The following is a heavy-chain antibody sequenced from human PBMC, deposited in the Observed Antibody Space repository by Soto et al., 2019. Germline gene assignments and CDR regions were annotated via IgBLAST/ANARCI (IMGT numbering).Heavy chain of an antibody. CDR2: IPPGGQII. Sequence: EVRLVESGGGLVQPGGSLRLSCAASGFTFSSSEMYWVRQAPGKGLEWVSYIPPGGQIIFYADSVKGRFTISRDNAKNSVYLQMNNLRAEDTAVYYCARRGSSWGQGTMVTVSS. J-gene: IGHJ3*01. CDR1: GFTFSSSE. CDR3: ARRGSS. V-gene: IGHV3-48*03. D-gene: IGHD2-2*01.